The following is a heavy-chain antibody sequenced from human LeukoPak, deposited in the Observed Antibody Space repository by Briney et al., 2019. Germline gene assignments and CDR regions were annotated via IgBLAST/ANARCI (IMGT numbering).Heavy chain of an antibody. CDR1: GYTFTNYG. J-gene: IGHJ5*02. D-gene: IGHD2-15*01. CDR3: ARGGAGYCSGGSCPENWFDP. Sequence: GASVKVSCKASGYTFTNYGVSWVRQAPGQGLEWMGWISAYNGNTNYAQKLQGRVTMTTDTSTTTAYMELRSLRSDDTAVYYCARGGAGYCSGGSCPENWFDPWGQGTLVTVSS. V-gene: IGHV1-18*01. CDR2: ISAYNGNT.